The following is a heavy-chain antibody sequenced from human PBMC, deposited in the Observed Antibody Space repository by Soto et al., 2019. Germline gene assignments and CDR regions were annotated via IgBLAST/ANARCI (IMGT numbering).Heavy chain of an antibody. J-gene: IGHJ4*02. D-gene: IGHD4-17*01. Sequence: GGSLRLSCAASGFTFSSYWMSWVRQAPGKGLEWVANIKQDGSEKYYVDSVKGRFTISRDNAKNSLYLQMNSLRAEDTAVYYCARERGRDYPEDFDYWGQGTLVTVSS. CDR2: IKQDGSEK. V-gene: IGHV3-7*01. CDR3: ARERGRDYPEDFDY. CDR1: GFTFSSYW.